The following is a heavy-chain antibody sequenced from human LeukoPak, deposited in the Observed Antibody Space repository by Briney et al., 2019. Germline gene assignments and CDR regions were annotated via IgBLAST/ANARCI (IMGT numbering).Heavy chain of an antibody. V-gene: IGHV4-59*08. J-gene: IGHJ4*02. CDR1: GDSLSSHY. CDR3: ARNVGWYSHDS. CDR2: IYGSGST. Sequence: PSETLSLTCTVSGDSLSSHYWSWIRQPPGKGLEWIGYIYGSGSTNYDPSLKSRATISEDTSKNHFSLKLTSVTAADTAVYYCARNVGWYSHDSWGQGTLVTVSS. D-gene: IGHD6-19*01.